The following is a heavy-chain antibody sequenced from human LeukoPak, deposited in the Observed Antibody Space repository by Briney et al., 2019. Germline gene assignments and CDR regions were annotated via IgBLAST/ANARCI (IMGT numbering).Heavy chain of an antibody. CDR2: ISGSGGST. D-gene: IGHD3-10*01. Sequence: GGSLRLSCAASGFTFSSYAMSWVRQAPGKGLEWVSAISGSGGSTYYADSVKGRFTISRDNSKNTLYLQMNSLGAEDTAVYYCASGWYYYGSGSYYPFDYWGQGTLVTVSS. V-gene: IGHV3-23*01. CDR1: GFTFSSYA. CDR3: ASGWYYYGSGSYYPFDY. J-gene: IGHJ4*02.